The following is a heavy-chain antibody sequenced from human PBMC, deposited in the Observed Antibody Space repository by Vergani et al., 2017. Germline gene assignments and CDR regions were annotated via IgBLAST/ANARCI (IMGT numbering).Heavy chain of an antibody. CDR1: GYTFTSYD. Sequence: QVQLVQSGAEVKKPGASVKVSCKASGYTFTSYDINWVRQATGQGLEWMGWMNPNSGNTNYAQKLQGRVTMTTDTSTSTAYMELRSLRSDDTAVYYCARDGSSGWYKILDYWGQGTLVTVSS. CDR2: MNPNSGNT. V-gene: IGHV1-8*01. J-gene: IGHJ4*02. CDR3: ARDGSSGWYKILDY. D-gene: IGHD6-19*01.